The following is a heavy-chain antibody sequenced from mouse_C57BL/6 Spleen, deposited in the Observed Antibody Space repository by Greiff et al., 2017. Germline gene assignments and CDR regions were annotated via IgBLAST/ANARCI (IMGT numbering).Heavy chain of an antibody. Sequence: EVQLQQSGAELVRPGASVKLSCTASGFNLKDYYMHWVKQRPEQGLEWIGRIDPEDGDTEYAPKFKGKATLTADNSSTTSYLQLISLTSEDTSVYYVTTNYGSRVFDDWGQGTTLTVSS. D-gene: IGHD1-1*01. J-gene: IGHJ2*01. CDR1: GFNLKDYY. CDR3: TTNYGSRVFDD. CDR2: IDPEDGDT. V-gene: IGHV14-1*01.